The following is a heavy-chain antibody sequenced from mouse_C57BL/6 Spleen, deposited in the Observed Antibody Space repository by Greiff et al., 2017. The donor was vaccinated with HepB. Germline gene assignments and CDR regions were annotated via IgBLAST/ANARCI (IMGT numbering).Heavy chain of an antibody. CDR2: ISSGSSTI. CDR1: GFTFSDYG. D-gene: IGHD1-1*01. CDR3: ARNYYYAMDY. J-gene: IGHJ4*01. V-gene: IGHV5-17*01. Sequence: EVQLKESGGGLVKPGGSLKLSCAASGFTFSDYGMHWVRQAPEKGLEWVAYISSGSSTIYYADTVKGRFTISRDNAKNTLFLQMTSLRSEDTAMYYCARNYYYAMDYWGQGTSVTVSS.